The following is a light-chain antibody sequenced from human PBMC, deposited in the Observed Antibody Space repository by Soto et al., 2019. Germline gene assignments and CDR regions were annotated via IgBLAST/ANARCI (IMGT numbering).Light chain of an antibody. J-gene: IGLJ1*01. CDR1: SSNIGSNS. Sequence: QLVLTQPPSASGTPGQRVTIFCSGSSSNIGSNSVNWYQQLPGTAPKLLIYSNDRRPSGVPDRFSGSKSGTSASLAISGLQSEDEADYYCAAWDDSLNGYVFGTGTKLTVL. CDR2: SND. CDR3: AAWDDSLNGYV. V-gene: IGLV1-44*01.